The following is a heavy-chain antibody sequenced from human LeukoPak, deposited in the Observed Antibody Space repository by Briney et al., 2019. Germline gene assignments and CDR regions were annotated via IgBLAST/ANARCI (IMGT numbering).Heavy chain of an antibody. Sequence: GGSLRLSCAASGFTFSNAWMNWVRQAPGKGLEWVGRIKSKTDGGTIDYAAPVKGRFTISRDDSKNTLYLQMNSLKTEDTAVYYCVHPRITMVRGVIMGYYYYMDVWGKGTTVTVSS. CDR1: GFTFSNAW. V-gene: IGHV3-15*01. CDR2: IKSKTDGGTI. D-gene: IGHD3-10*01. J-gene: IGHJ6*03. CDR3: VHPRITMVRGVIMGYYYYMDV.